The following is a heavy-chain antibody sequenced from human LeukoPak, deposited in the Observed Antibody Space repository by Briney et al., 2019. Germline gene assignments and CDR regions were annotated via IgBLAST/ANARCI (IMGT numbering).Heavy chain of an antibody. CDR2: FDPEDGET. J-gene: IGHJ4*02. CDR1: GYTLTELS. Sequence: ASVKVSCKVSGYTLTELSMHWVRQAPGKGLEWMGGFDPEDGETIYAQKFQGRVTMTEDTSTDTAYMELSSLRSEDTAVCYCATVRMYYYGSGSSLLDYWGQGTLVTVSS. V-gene: IGHV1-24*01. D-gene: IGHD3-10*01. CDR3: ATVRMYYYGSGSSLLDY.